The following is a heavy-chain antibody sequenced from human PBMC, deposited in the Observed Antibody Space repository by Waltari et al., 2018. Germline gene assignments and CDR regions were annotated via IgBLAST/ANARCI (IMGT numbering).Heavy chain of an antibody. Sequence: EVLLVESGGGLVQTGGSLRLSCAASRFTFSNSWMNWVRQAPGEGLEWGANINQDGSEEYYVDSVKSRFTSSRDNAKNALDLEMKTLRAEDTAIYYCARTGARWLQFAAFDIWGQGTMVTVSS. D-gene: IGHD5-12*01. V-gene: IGHV3-7*01. CDR2: INQDGSEE. CDR3: ARTGARWLQFAAFDI. J-gene: IGHJ3*02. CDR1: RFTFSNSW.